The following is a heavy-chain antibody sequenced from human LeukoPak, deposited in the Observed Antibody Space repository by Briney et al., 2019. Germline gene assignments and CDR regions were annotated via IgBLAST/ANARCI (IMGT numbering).Heavy chain of an antibody. J-gene: IGHJ6*02. CDR2: INHSGST. Sequence: KPSETLSLTCAVYGGSFSGYYWSWIRQPPGRGLEWIGEINHSGSTNYNPSLKSRVTISVDTSKNQFSLKLSSVTAADTAVYYCARNEPRTTFPNYYYYYGMDVWGQGTTVTVSS. V-gene: IGHV4-34*01. CDR3: ARNEPRTTFPNYYYYYGMDV. CDR1: GGSFSGYY. D-gene: IGHD1-7*01.